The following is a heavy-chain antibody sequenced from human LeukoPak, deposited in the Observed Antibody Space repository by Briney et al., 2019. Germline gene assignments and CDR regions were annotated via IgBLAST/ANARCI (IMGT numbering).Heavy chain of an antibody. CDR2: INPSGGST. D-gene: IGHD1-26*01. Sequence: ASVKVSCKASGYTFTSYYMHWVRQAPGQGLECMGIINPSGGSTSYAQKFQGRVTMTRDTSTSTVYMELSSLRSEDTAVYYCARDPVGATLYYYYGMDVWGQGTTVTVSS. CDR3: ARDPVGATLYYYYGMDV. CDR1: GYTFTSYY. J-gene: IGHJ6*02. V-gene: IGHV1-46*01.